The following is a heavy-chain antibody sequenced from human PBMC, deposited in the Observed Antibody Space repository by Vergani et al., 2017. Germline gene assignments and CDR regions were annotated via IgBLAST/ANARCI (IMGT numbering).Heavy chain of an antibody. CDR3: GGELGIP. CDR2: INSDGSST. J-gene: IGHJ5*02. D-gene: IGHD3-16*01. CDR1: GFTFSNNW. V-gene: IGHV3-74*01. Sequence: EVQLVESGGGLVQPGGSLRLSCAGSGFTFSNNWMHWVRQAPGKGLEWVSRINSDGSSTSYADSVKGRFTITRDNAKNTLYLQMNSLRAEDTAVYYSGGELGIPWGQGTLVTVSS.